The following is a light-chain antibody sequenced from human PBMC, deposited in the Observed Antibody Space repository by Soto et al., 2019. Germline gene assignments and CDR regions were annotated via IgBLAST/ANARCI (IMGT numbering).Light chain of an antibody. V-gene: IGLV1-40*01. CDR2: GNG. CDR1: SSNIGAGYD. J-gene: IGLJ2*01. Sequence: QSVLTQPPSVSGAPGQRVTISCTGSSSNIGAGYDVHWYQQLPGTAPKLLIYGNGNRPSGVPDRFSGSKSGTSASLAITGLQAEDEADYYCQSYDSSRSGYVVFGGGTKLTVL. CDR3: QSYDSSRSGYVV.